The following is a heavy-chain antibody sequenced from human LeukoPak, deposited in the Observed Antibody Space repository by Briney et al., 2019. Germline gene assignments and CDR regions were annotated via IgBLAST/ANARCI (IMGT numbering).Heavy chain of an antibody. Sequence: GGSLRLSCAASGFTFSSYAMYWVRQAPGKGLEWLAVIRYDGSSQYYGGSVKGRFTISRDNSKNTLYLQMNRLRAEDTAVYCCAKHRDYGDYRGVDYWGQGTLVTVS. D-gene: IGHD4-17*01. V-gene: IGHV3-30*02. CDR3: AKHRDYGDYRGVDY. J-gene: IGHJ4*02. CDR2: IRYDGSSQ. CDR1: GFTFSSYA.